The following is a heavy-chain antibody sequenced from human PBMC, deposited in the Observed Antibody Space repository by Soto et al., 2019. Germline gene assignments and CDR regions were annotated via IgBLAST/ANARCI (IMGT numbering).Heavy chain of an antibody. CDR3: ARQSYDSSDYFDY. J-gene: IGHJ4*02. V-gene: IGHV4-39*01. D-gene: IGHD3-22*01. CDR2: IYYSGTT. Sequence: QVQLQESGPGLVKPSETLSLTCTVSGDSISSSTYYWGWIRQPPGQGLEWIGSIYYSGTTYYNPSLYSRVTISVDTSRIPFSLKLISVTAGDTAVYYCARQSYDSSDYFDYWGQGTLVTVSS. CDR1: GDSISSSTYY.